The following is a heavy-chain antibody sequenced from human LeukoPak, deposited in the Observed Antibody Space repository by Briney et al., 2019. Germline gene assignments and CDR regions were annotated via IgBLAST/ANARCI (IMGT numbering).Heavy chain of an antibody. CDR2: ISGSGGST. CDR1: GFTFSSYA. J-gene: IGHJ4*02. V-gene: IGHV3-23*01. D-gene: IGHD3-3*01. CDR3: ASRSYYDFWSGYYPSIFDY. Sequence: GGSLRLSCAASGFTFSSYAMGWVRQAPGKGLEWVSAISGSGGSTYYADSVKGRFTISRDNSRNTLYLQMNSLRAEDTAVYYCASRSYYDFWSGYYPSIFDYWGQGTLVTVSS.